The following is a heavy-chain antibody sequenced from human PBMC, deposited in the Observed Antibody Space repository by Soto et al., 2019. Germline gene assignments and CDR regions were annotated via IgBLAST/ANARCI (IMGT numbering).Heavy chain of an antibody. J-gene: IGHJ4*02. CDR1: GFTFGSYA. Sequence: QVQLVESGGGVVQPGRSLRLSCAASGFTFGSYAMHWVRQAPGKGLEWVAGLSYDGVNKYHADSVKGRFTISRDNSKNTLYLQMNSLRAEDTAVYLCARETPGTTLDHWGQGTLVTVSS. CDR2: LSYDGVNK. D-gene: IGHD1-1*01. CDR3: ARETPGTTLDH. V-gene: IGHV3-30-3*01.